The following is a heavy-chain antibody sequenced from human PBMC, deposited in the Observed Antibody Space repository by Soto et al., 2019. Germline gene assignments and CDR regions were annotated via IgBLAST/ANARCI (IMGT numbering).Heavy chain of an antibody. J-gene: IGHJ4*02. CDR1: CGSISSSSYY. D-gene: IGHD3-10*01. Sequence: SETLSLTCTVSCGSISSSSYYWGWIRQPPGKGLEWIGSIYYSGSTYYNPSLKSRVTISVDTSKNQFSLKLSSVTAADTAVYYCASLYGSVDYWGQGTLVTVSS. V-gene: IGHV4-39*01. CDR2: IYYSGST. CDR3: ASLYGSVDY.